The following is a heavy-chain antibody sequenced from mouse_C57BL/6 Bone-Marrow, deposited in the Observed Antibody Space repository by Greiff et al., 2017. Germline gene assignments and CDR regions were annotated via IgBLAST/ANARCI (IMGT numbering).Heavy chain of an antibody. Sequence: EVQVVESGGGLVKPGGSLKLSCAASGFTFSDYGMHWVRQAPEKGLEWVADISSGSSTIYYADTVKGRFTLSRDNAKNTLFLQMTSLRSEDTAMYYCARPYDYDVWFAYWGQGTLVTVSA. CDR1: GFTFSDYG. J-gene: IGHJ3*01. CDR2: ISSGSSTI. V-gene: IGHV5-17*01. D-gene: IGHD2-4*01. CDR3: ARPYDYDVWFAY.